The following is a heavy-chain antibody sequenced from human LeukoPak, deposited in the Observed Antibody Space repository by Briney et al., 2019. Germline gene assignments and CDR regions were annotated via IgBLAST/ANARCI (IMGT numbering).Heavy chain of an antibody. J-gene: IGHJ4*02. CDR1: GYTFTSYA. D-gene: IGHD6-25*01. CDR3: AREGVRLSVNY. CDR2: INAGNGNT. Sequence: ASVKVSCKASGYTFTSYAMHWVRQAPGQRLEWMGWINAGNGNTKYSQKFQGRVTITRDTSASTAYMELSRLRSDDTAVYYCAREGVRLSVNYWGQGTLVTVSS. V-gene: IGHV1-3*01.